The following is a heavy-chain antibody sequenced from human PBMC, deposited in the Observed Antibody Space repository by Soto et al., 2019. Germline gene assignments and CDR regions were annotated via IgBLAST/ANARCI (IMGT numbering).Heavy chain of an antibody. Sequence: SVKVSCKASGGTFSSYAISWVRQAPGQGLEWMGGIIPIFGTANYAQKFQGRVTITADESTSTAYMELSSLRSEDTAVYYCARDQPIVVVPAAMRGNVYYYYGMDVWGQGTTVTVS. J-gene: IGHJ6*02. CDR3: ARDQPIVVVPAAMRGNVYYYYGMDV. CDR2: IIPIFGTA. D-gene: IGHD2-2*01. CDR1: GGTFSSYA. V-gene: IGHV1-69*13.